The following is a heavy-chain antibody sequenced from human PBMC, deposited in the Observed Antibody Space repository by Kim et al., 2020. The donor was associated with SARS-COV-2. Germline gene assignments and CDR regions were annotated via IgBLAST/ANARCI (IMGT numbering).Heavy chain of an antibody. Sequence: ASVKVSCKASGYTFTSYGISWVRQAPGQGLEWMGWISAYNGNTNYAQKLQGRVTMTTDTSTSTAYMELRSLRSDDTAVYYCARVPAFVVVPAAIGDYYYYGMDVWGQGTTVTVSS. D-gene: IGHD2-2*01. CDR1: GYTFTSYG. CDR3: ARVPAFVVVPAAIGDYYYYGMDV. J-gene: IGHJ6*02. V-gene: IGHV1-18*04. CDR2: ISAYNGNT.